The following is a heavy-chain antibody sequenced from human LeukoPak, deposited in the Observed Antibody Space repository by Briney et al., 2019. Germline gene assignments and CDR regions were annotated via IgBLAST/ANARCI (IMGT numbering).Heavy chain of an antibody. CDR2: MNPNSGDT. Sequence: ASVKVSCKASVYTFTNFYIHWVRQAPGQGLEWMGWMNPNSGDTSYAREFQDRVTMTRDTSLSTAYMELSRLRSDDTAVYYCARDGRYYDILTGTTKGYYFDYWGQGTLVTVSS. CDR1: VYTFTNFY. CDR3: ARDGRYYDILTGTTKGYYFDY. D-gene: IGHD3-9*01. J-gene: IGHJ4*02. V-gene: IGHV1-2*02.